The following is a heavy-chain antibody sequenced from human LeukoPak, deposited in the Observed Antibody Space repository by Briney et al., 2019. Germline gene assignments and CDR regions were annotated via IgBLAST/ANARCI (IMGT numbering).Heavy chain of an antibody. CDR1: GGSISSSSYY. CDR3: ARQEGIAAAGTSWFDP. Sequence: SETLSLTCTVSGGSISSSSYYWGWIRQPPGKGLEWIGEINHSGSTNYNPSLKSRVTISVDTSKNQFSLKLSSVTAADTAVYYCARQEGIAAAGTSWFDPWGQGTLVTVSS. CDR2: INHSGST. V-gene: IGHV4-39*07. D-gene: IGHD6-13*01. J-gene: IGHJ5*02.